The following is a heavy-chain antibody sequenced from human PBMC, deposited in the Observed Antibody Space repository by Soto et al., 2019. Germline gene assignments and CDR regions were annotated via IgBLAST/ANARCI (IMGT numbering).Heavy chain of an antibody. CDR3: AKDITNVRGVIIKVGPFDF. J-gene: IGHJ4*02. Sequence: SLILSCETSGFIFITYAMSWVRQAPGKWLEWVSGIGGSGGSTYHADSVKGRFTISRDNSKSTLYLQMNSLRAEDTAIYYCAKDITNVRGVIIKVGPFDFWGQGALVTVSS. V-gene: IGHV3-23*01. CDR2: IGGSGGST. D-gene: IGHD3-10*01. CDR1: GFIFITYA.